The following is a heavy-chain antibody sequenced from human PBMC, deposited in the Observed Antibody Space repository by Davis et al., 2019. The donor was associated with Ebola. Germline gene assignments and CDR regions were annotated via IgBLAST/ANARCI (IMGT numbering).Heavy chain of an antibody. CDR3: ARIILSRDFYAMDV. D-gene: IGHD2-21*01. J-gene: IGHJ6*02. CDR1: GFTFTNYA. V-gene: IGHV1-3*01. CDR2: INAGNGNT. Sequence: ASVKVSCKASGFTFTNYAIHWVRQAPGPSLEWMGWINAGNGNTKYSQKFQGRVTITTDTSASTAYMELSSLRSEDTAMFYCARIILSRDFYAMDVWGQGTTVTVSS.